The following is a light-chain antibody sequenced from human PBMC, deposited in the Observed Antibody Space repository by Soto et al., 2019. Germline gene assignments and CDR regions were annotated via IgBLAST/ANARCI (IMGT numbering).Light chain of an antibody. CDR2: GAS. CDR3: QQYNNWLT. V-gene: IGKV3-15*01. CDR1: QSVSSN. Sequence: EIVMTQSPATLSVSPGERATLSCRASQSVSSNLAWYQQEPGQAPRLLIYGASTRATGIPARFSGSGSGTGFTLTISSLQSEDFAVYYCQQYNNWLTFGGGTNVDI. J-gene: IGKJ4*01.